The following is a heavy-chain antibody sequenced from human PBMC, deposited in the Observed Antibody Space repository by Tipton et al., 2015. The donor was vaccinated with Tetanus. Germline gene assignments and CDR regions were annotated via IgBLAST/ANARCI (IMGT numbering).Heavy chain of an antibody. J-gene: IGHJ4*02. CDR2: ISGSGGST. D-gene: IGHD4-17*01. CDR1: GFTFSSYA. CDR3: ARPHGDYVPYFDY. V-gene: IGHV3-23*01. Sequence: SLRLSCAASGFTFSSYAMSWVRQAPGKGLEWVSAISGSGGSTYYADSVKGRFTISRDNSKNTLYPQMNSLRAEDTAVYYCARPHGDYVPYFDYWGQGTLVTVSS.